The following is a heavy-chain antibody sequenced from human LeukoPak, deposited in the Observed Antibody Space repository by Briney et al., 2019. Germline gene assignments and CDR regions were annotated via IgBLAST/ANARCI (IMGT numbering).Heavy chain of an antibody. CDR1: GYTFTNYD. CDR3: ASSAAGTSYFDY. J-gene: IGHJ4*02. Sequence: ASVKVSCKASGYTFTNYDINWVRQATGQGLEWMGWMNPNSGNTGYAQKFQGRVTITRNTSISTAYMELSSLRSEDTAVYYCASSAAGTSYFDYWGQGTLVTVSS. D-gene: IGHD6-13*01. V-gene: IGHV1-8*03. CDR2: MNPNSGNT.